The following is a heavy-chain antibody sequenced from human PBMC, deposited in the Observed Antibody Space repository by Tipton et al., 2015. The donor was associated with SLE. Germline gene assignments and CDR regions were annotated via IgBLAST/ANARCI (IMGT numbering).Heavy chain of an antibody. Sequence: SLRLSCAASGFTVSSNYMSWVRQAPGKGLEWVSVIYSGGSKYYADSVKGRFTISRDNSKNTLYLQMNSLRAEDTAVYYCARDAPMVLDHWGQGTLVTVSS. D-gene: IGHD3-10*01. J-gene: IGHJ4*02. CDR3: ARDAPMVLDH. CDR1: GFTVSSNY. CDR2: IYSGGSK. V-gene: IGHV3-66*01.